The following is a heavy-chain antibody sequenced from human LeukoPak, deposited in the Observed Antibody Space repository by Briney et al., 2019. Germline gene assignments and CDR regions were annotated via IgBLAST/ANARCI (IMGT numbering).Heavy chain of an antibody. J-gene: IGHJ6*02. D-gene: IGHD6-13*01. V-gene: IGHV3-74*01. CDR2: INSDGSST. CDR3: ASLAAAGTYYYYYGMDA. CDR1: GFTFSSYA. Sequence: GGSLRLSCAASGFTFSSYAMSWVRQAPGKGLVWVSRINSDGSSTSYADSVKGRFTISRDNAKNTLYLQMNSLRAEDTAVYYCASLAAAGTYYYYYGMDAWGQGTTVTVSS.